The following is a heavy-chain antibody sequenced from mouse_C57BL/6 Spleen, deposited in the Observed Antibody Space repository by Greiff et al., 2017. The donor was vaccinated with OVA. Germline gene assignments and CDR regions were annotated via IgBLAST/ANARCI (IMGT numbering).Heavy chain of an antibody. CDR2: ISDGGSYT. CDR1: GFTFSSYA. D-gene: IGHD1-1*01. Sequence: EVKLMESGGGLVKPGGSLKLSCAASGFTFSSYAMSWVRQTPEKRLEWVATISDGGSYTYYPDNVKGRFTISRDNAKNNLYLQMSHLKSEDTAMYYCARGGYYGGVSYYAMDYWGQGTSVTVSS. V-gene: IGHV5-4*03. J-gene: IGHJ4*01. CDR3: ARGGYYGGVSYYAMDY.